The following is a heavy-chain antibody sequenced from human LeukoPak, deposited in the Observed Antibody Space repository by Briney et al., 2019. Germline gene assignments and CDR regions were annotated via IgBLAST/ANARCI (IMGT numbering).Heavy chain of an antibody. Sequence: GGSLRLSCAASGFTFSSYSMNWFRQAPGKGLEWVSSISSSSSYIYYADSVKGRFTISRDNAKNSLYLQMNSLRAEDTAVYYCARDADSSSWYADYFDYWGQGTLVTVSS. CDR1: GFTFSSYS. V-gene: IGHV3-21*01. J-gene: IGHJ4*02. CDR3: ARDADSSSWYADYFDY. D-gene: IGHD6-13*01. CDR2: ISSSSSYI.